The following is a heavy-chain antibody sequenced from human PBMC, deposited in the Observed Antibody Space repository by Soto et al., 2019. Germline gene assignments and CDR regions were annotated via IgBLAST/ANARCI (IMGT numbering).Heavy chain of an antibody. CDR3: SRGVAGSGFDL. V-gene: IGHV6-1*01. J-gene: IGHJ4*02. Sequence: SPTLSLTCAISGDSVSSNTAAWNWIRSSPSRGLEWLGRTYYRSNWRHDYAVSVKSRITVNPDTSKNHFSLQLTSVPPDDTAVYYCSRGVAGSGFDLWGQGTLVDVSS. CDR2: TYYRSNWRH. D-gene: IGHD6-19*01. CDR1: GDSVSSNTAA.